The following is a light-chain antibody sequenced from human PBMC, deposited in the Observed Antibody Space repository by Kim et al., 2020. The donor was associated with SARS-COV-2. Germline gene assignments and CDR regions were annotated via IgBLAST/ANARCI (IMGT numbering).Light chain of an antibody. CDR1: KLGYKY. J-gene: IGLJ3*02. CDR3: QAWDSSTWV. CDR2: QDS. V-gene: IGLV3-1*01. Sequence: SVSPGQTDSITCSGDKLGYKYACWYQQKPGQSPVLVIYQDSKRASGIPERFSGSNSGNTVTLTISGTQAMDEADYYCQAWDSSTWVFGGGTKLTVL.